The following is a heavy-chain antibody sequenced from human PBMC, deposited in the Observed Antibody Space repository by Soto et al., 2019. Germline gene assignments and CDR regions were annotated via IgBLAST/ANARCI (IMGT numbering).Heavy chain of an antibody. CDR2: VNQDGGEK. Sequence: EVQLVESGGGLVQPGGSLRLSCAASGFTFSSYWMSWVRQAPGKGLEWVANVNQDGGEKFYVGSVKGRFTISRDNGMNSLYLQMNSLRAEDTAVYYCARGRPVPYWGQGTLVTVSS. D-gene: IGHD3-10*01. CDR1: GFTFSSYW. CDR3: ARGRPVPY. J-gene: IGHJ4*02. V-gene: IGHV3-7*01.